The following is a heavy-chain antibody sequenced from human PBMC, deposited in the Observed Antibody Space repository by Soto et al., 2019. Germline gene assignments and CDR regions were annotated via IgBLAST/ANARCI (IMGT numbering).Heavy chain of an antibody. CDR3: ARDGDYDILTGYYTSAYYYYYGMDV. CDR2: ISYDGSNK. V-gene: IGHV3-30-3*01. CDR1: GFTFSSYA. J-gene: IGHJ6*02. Sequence: GGSLRLSCAASGFTFSSYAMHWVRQAPGKGLEWVAVISYDGSNKYYADSVKGRFTISRDNSKNTLYLQMNSLRAEDTAVYYCARDGDYDILTGYYTSAYYYYYGMDVWGQGTTVTVSS. D-gene: IGHD3-9*01.